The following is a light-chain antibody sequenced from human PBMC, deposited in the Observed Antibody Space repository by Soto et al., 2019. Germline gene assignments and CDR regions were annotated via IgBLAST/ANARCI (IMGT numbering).Light chain of an antibody. V-gene: IGLV2-14*01. CDR2: EVS. CDR1: ISDVGGNNY. Sequence: QSALAQPASVSGSPGQSITISCTGTISDVGGNNYVSWYQQHPGKAPKLMIYEVSNRPSGVSNRFSGSKSGNAASLTISGLQAEDEADYYCASSPSSSSYVFGTGTKVTVL. CDR3: ASSPSSSSYV. J-gene: IGLJ1*01.